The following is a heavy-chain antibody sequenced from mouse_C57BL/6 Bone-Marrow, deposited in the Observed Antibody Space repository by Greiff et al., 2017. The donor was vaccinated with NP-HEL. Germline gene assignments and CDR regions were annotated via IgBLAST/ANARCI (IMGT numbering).Heavy chain of an antibody. Sequence: QVQLQQSGAELVKPGASVKLSCKASGYTFTEYTIHWVKQRSGQGLEWIGWFYPGSGSIKYNEKFKDKATLTADKSSSTVYMELSRLTSEDSAVYFWARNEGGYYYGSREVYDMDYWGQGTSVTVSS. CDR3: ARNEGGYYYGSREVYDMDY. D-gene: IGHD1-1*01. CDR1: GYTFTEYT. CDR2: FYPGSGSI. J-gene: IGHJ4*01. V-gene: IGHV1-62-2*01.